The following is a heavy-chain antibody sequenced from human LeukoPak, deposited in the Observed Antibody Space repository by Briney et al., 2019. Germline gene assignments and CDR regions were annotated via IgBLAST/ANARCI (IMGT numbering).Heavy chain of an antibody. V-gene: IGHV1-8*03. CDR3: ARGDTMVRGALFDY. J-gene: IGHJ4*02. CDR1: GYTFTSYD. D-gene: IGHD3-10*01. Sequence: ASVKVSCKASGYTFTSYDINWVQQATGQGLEWMGWMNPNSGNTGYAQKFQGRVTITRNTSISTAYMELSSLRSEDTAVYYCARGDTMVRGALFDYWGQGTLVTVSS. CDR2: MNPNSGNT.